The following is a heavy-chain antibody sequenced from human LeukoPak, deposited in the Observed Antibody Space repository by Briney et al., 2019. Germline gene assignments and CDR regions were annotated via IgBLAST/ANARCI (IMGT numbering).Heavy chain of an antibody. CDR1: GFTFSSYA. J-gene: IGHJ3*02. CDR2: ISGSGAST. Sequence: GGSLRLSCVASGFTFSSYAMSWVRQAPGKGLEWVSTISGSGASTYYADSVKGRFTLSRDNSKNTLYLQMNSLRAEDTAVYYCAKKRGTPVTTIDIWGQGTMLTVSS. D-gene: IGHD4-17*01. V-gene: IGHV3-23*01. CDR3: AKKRGTPVTTIDI.